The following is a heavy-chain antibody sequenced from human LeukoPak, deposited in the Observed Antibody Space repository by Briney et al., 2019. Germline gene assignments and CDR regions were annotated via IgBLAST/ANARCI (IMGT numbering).Heavy chain of an antibody. Sequence: GGSLRLSCEVSGLSVRGSYMSWVRQAPGKGLEWVSVIYSGDRRYYADSVKGRFTISRDTSKNTLYLQMNNLRADDTARYYCTRDLTGTTWSENDYWGQGTQVTISS. D-gene: IGHD6-13*01. CDR2: IYSGDRR. J-gene: IGHJ4*02. CDR1: GLSVRGSY. V-gene: IGHV3-53*01. CDR3: TRDLTGTTWSENDY.